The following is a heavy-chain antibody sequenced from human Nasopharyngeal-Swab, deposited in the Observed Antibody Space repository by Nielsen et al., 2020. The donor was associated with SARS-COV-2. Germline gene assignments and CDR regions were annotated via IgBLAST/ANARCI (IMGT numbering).Heavy chain of an antibody. V-gene: IGHV5-51*01. CDR1: GYSFTSYW. Sequence: GESLKISCKGSGYSFTSYWIGWVRQMPGKGLEWMGFIYPGDSDTGYSPSFQGQVTISADKSISTAYLQWSSLKASDTAMYYCARPLKQWLGGDAFDIWGQGTMVTVSS. CDR3: ARPLKQWLGGDAFDI. D-gene: IGHD6-19*01. CDR2: IYPGDSDT. J-gene: IGHJ3*02.